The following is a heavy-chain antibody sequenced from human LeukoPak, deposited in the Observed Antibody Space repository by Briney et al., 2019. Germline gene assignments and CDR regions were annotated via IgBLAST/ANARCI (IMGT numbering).Heavy chain of an antibody. CDR1: GYTFTSYG. V-gene: IGHV1-18*01. J-gene: IGHJ6*03. CDR3: ARDVFLEWFEDYMDA. D-gene: IGHD3-3*01. Sequence: GASVKVSCKASGYTFTSYGISWVRQAPGQGLEWVGWISAYNGNTNYAQKLQGRVTMTTDTSTSTAYMELRSLRSDDTAVYYCARDVFLEWFEDYMDAWGKGTTVTVSS. CDR2: ISAYNGNT.